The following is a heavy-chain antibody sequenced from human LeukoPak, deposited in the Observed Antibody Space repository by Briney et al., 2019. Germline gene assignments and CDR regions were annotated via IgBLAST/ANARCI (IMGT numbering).Heavy chain of an antibody. V-gene: IGHV1-8*01. Sequence: ASVKVSCKASGYTFTSYDINWVRQATGQGLEWMGWMNPNSGNTGYAQKFQGRVTMTRNTSISTAYMELSSLRSEDTAVYYCARGRGYSYGFDYWGQGTLVTVSP. CDR3: ARGRGYSYGFDY. CDR1: GYTFTSYD. D-gene: IGHD5-18*01. CDR2: MNPNSGNT. J-gene: IGHJ4*02.